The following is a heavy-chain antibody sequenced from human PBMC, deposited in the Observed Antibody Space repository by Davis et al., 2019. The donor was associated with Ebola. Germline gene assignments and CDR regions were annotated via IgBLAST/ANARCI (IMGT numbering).Heavy chain of an antibody. D-gene: IGHD6-6*01. CDR1: GGTFSSYA. Sequence: SVKVSCRASGGTFSSYAISWVRQAPGQGLEWMGGIIPIFGTANYAQKFQGRVTITADKSTSTAYMELSSLRSEDTAVYYCARRGYSSSSGFDYWGQGTLVTVSS. J-gene: IGHJ4*02. CDR2: IIPIFGTA. CDR3: ARRGYSSSSGFDY. V-gene: IGHV1-69*06.